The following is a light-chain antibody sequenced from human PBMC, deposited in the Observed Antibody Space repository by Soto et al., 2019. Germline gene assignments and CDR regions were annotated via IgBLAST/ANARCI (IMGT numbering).Light chain of an antibody. V-gene: IGLV2-14*01. Sequence: QSALTQPASVSGSPGQSITISCTGTSSDVGGYNYVSWYQQNPGKAPKLMIYEVSNRPSGVSNRFSGSKSGNTASLTISGLQAEDEANYYCSSYTSRDFYVVFGGGTKLTVL. CDR2: EVS. CDR1: SSDVGGYNY. J-gene: IGLJ2*01. CDR3: SSYTSRDFYVV.